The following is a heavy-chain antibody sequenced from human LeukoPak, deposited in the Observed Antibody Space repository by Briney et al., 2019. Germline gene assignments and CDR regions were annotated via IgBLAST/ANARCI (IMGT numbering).Heavy chain of an antibody. D-gene: IGHD2-21*01. V-gene: IGHV3-23*01. J-gene: IGHJ4*02. Sequence: GGSLRLACAASGFTLSSYAMSWVRQAPGKGLEWVSAISDSGNTYHADSVKGRFTISRDSSKNTLFLQMNRLRPEDAAVYYCAKAPVTTCRGAYCYPFDYWGQGTLVTVSS. CDR1: GFTLSSYA. CDR3: AKAPVTTCRGAYCYPFDY. CDR2: ISDSGNT.